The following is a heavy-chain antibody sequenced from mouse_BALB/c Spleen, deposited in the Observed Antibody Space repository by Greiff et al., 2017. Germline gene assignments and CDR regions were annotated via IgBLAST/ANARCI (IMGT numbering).Heavy chain of an antibody. CDR1: GYSITSDYA. CDR3: ARGGYYGSSSLFDY. D-gene: IGHD1-1*01. Sequence: EVQLVESGPGLVKPSQSLSLTCTVTGYSITSDYAWNWIRQFPGNKLEWMGYISYSGSTSYNPSLKSRISITRDTSKNQFFLQLNSVTTEDTATYYCARGGYYGSSSLFDYWGQGTTLTVSS. J-gene: IGHJ2*01. V-gene: IGHV3-2*02. CDR2: ISYSGST.